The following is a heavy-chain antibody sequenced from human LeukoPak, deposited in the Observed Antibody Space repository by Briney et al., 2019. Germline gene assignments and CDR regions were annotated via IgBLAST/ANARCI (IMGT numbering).Heavy chain of an antibody. V-gene: IGHV3-74*01. CDR2: IDSDGRST. CDR1: GFTFSDYW. CDR3: ARGFTIFGVVNDAFDI. D-gene: IGHD3-3*01. J-gene: IGHJ3*02. Sequence: PGGSLRLSCAASGFTFSDYWMHWVRQAPGKGLVWVSRIDSDGRSTSNADSVKGRFTISRDNAKNTVYLQMNSLRAEDTAVYYCARGFTIFGVVNDAFDIWGQGTMVTVSS.